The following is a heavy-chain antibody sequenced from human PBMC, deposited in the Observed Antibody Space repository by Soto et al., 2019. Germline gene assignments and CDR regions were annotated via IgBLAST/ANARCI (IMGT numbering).Heavy chain of an antibody. D-gene: IGHD5-12*01. J-gene: IGHJ5*02. CDR2: INSDGSST. CDR1: GLTFSSYW. Sequence: EMQLVESGGGLVQPGESLRLSCAASGLTFSSYWMHWVRQAPGKGLVWVSHINSDGSSTNDADFVKGRFTISRDNYQNILYLHMHSLRVEDTAVYYCARGPSGAYDTSWFYPWGQGTLVTVSS. CDR3: ARGPSGAYDTSWFYP. V-gene: IGHV3-74*01.